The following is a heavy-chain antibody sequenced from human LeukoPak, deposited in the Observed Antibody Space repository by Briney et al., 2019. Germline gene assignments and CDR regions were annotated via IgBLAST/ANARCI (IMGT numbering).Heavy chain of an antibody. CDR1: GGSISSSSYY. D-gene: IGHD3-10*01. CDR3: ARDRFETGAFDI. CDR2: IYYSGST. V-gene: IGHV4-39*07. J-gene: IGHJ3*02. Sequence: SEALSLTCTVSGGSISSSSYYWGWIRQPPGKGLEWIGSIYYSGSTYYNPSLKSRDTISVDTSKNQFSLKLSSVTAADTAVYYCARDRFETGAFDIWGQGTMVTVSS.